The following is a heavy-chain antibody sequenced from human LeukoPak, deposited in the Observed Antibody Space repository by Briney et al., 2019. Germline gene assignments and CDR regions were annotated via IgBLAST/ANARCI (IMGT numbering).Heavy chain of an antibody. CDR1: GFTFSSYS. CDR3: ARDRGSGYDLVFDY. J-gene: IGHJ4*02. V-gene: IGHV3-21*01. D-gene: IGHD5-12*01. CDR2: ISSSSSYI. Sequence: TGGSLRLSCAASGFTFSSYSMNWVRQAPGKGLEWVSSISSSSSYIYYADSVKGRFTISRDNAKNSLYLQMNSLRGEDTAVYYCARDRGSGYDLVFDYWGQGTLVTVSS.